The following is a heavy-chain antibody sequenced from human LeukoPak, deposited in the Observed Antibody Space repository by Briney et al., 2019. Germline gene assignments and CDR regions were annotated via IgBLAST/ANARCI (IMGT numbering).Heavy chain of an antibody. V-gene: IGHV1-18*01. D-gene: IGHD6-13*01. J-gene: IGHJ4*02. Sequence: ASVKVSCKASGYTFTSYGISWVRQAPGQGLEWMGWISAYNGNTNYAQKLQGRVTMTTDTSTSTAYMELRSLRSDDTAVYYCARDLQQLVTYYFDYWGQGTLVTVSS. CDR2: ISAYNGNT. CDR3: ARDLQQLVTYYFDY. CDR1: GYTFTSYG.